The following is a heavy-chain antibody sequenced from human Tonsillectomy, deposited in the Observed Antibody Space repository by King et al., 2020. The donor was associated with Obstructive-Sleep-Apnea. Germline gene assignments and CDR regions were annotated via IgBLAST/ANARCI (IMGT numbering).Heavy chain of an antibody. CDR3: ARSGIGAVLPDY. D-gene: IGHD4/OR15-4a*01. J-gene: IGHJ4*02. Sequence: QLVQSGAEVKKPGSSVKVSCKASGGTFSSFAITWVRQAPGQVLEWLGRIIPILGIANYAQNFQGRVTITADKSTSTAYMELSSLRSEDTAVYYCARSGIGAVLPDYWGQGTLVTVSS. CDR1: GGTFSSFA. V-gene: IGHV1-69*04. CDR2: IIPILGIA.